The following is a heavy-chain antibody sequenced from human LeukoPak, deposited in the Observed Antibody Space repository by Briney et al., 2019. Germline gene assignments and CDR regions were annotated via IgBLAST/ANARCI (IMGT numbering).Heavy chain of an antibody. V-gene: IGHV3-7*01. CDR3: ARAYYDFWSGYYSAQSVY. CDR2: IKQDGSEK. D-gene: IGHD3-3*01. Sequence: GGSLRLSCAASGFTFSSYWMSWVRQAPGKGLEWVANIKQDGSEKYYVDSVKGRFTISRDNSKNTLYLQMNSLRAEDTAVYYCARAYYDFWSGYYSAQSVYWGQGTLVTVSS. J-gene: IGHJ4*02. CDR1: GFTFSSYW.